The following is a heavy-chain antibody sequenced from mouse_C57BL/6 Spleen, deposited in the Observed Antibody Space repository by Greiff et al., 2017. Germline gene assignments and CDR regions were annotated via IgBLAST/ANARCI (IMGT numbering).Heavy chain of an antibody. CDR3: ARHEDDTFAY. CDR2: ISGGGGNT. D-gene: IGHD2-12*01. J-gene: IGHJ3*01. V-gene: IGHV5-9*01. Sequence: EVKVVESGGGLVKPGGSLKLSCAASGFTFSSYTMSWVRQTPEKRLEWVATISGGGGNTYYPDSVKGRFTISRDNAKNTLYLQMSSLRSEDTALYYCARHEDDTFAYWGQGTLVTVSA. CDR1: GFTFSSYT.